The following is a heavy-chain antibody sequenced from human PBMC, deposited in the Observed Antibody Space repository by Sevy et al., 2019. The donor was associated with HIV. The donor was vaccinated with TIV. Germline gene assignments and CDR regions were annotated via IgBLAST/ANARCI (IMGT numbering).Heavy chain of an antibody. D-gene: IGHD3-3*01. Sequence: ASVKVSCKASGYIFSDYHIHWARQAPGQRLEWMGWINGKSGDTEYAEKFQGRVTMSRDTSISTAYMELTRRQSDDTAVYYCAKVGFGWSAFFDHWGQGTLVTVSS. CDR3: AKVGFGWSAFFDH. J-gene: IGHJ4*02. CDR1: GYIFSDYH. V-gene: IGHV1-2*02. CDR2: INGKSGDT.